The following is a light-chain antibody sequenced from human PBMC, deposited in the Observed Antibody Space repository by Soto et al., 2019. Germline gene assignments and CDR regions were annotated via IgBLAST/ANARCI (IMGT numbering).Light chain of an antibody. CDR1: SSDLGDYDF. CDR3: SSYRSSSNWYV. J-gene: IGLJ1*01. CDR2: DVS. Sequence: QSVLTQPASVSASPGQSITISCTGTSSDLGDYDFVSWHQQLPGQAPKLIIYDVSDRPSRISNRFSGSKSGTTASLTIFGFKAEDEADYFCSSYRSSSNWYVFGTGTKVTVL. V-gene: IGLV2-14*01.